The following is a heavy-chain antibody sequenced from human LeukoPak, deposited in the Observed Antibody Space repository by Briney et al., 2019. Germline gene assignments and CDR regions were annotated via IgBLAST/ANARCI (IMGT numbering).Heavy chain of an antibody. V-gene: IGHV3-30-3*01. CDR2: ISYDGNNQ. D-gene: IGHD4-17*01. CDR3: ARDRPYGDPNWFDP. Sequence: GGSLRLSCAASGFSFTSYAMHWVRQAPGKGLEWVAVISYDGNNQYYLDSVKGRFTVSRDISKNILYLQMSSLRDEDTAVYYCARDRPYGDPNWFDPWGQGTLVTVSS. J-gene: IGHJ5*02. CDR1: GFSFTSYA.